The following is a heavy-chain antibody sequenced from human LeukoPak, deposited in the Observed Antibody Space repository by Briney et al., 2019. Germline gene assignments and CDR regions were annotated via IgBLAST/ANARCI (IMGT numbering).Heavy chain of an antibody. V-gene: IGHV4-59*08. J-gene: IGHJ4*02. Sequence: SETLSLTCTVSGGSMRSYYWNWIRQPPGKGLEWIGCINYSGSTNYKSSLKSRVTISGDTSKNQFSLKLTSVTAADTAVYYCARQFSGYDFLDYWGRGALVTVSS. CDR3: ARQFSGYDFLDY. CDR2: INYSGST. D-gene: IGHD5-12*01. CDR1: GGSMRSYY.